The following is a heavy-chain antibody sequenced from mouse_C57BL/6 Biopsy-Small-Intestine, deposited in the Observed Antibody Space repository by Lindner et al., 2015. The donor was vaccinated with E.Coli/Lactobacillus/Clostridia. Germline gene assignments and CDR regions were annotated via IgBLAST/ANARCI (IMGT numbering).Heavy chain of an antibody. CDR1: GYTFTDYN. V-gene: IGHV1-18*01. Sequence: VQLQESGPELVKPGASVKIPCKASGYTFTDYNMGWVKQSHGKSLEWIGDINPNNGGTIYNQKFKGKATLTVDKSSSTAYMELRSLTSEDTAVYYCARHYGSSYGFAYWGQGTLVTVSA. CDR3: ARHYGSSYGFAY. CDR2: INPNNGGT. D-gene: IGHD1-1*01. J-gene: IGHJ3*01.